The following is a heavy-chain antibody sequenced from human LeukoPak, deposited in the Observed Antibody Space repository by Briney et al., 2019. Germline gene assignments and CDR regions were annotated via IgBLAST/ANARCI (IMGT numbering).Heavy chain of an antibody. V-gene: IGHV1-46*01. D-gene: IGHD1-26*01. CDR3: ASPHRSDSGSYYFDY. Sequence: ASVKVSCKASGYTFTSYYMHWVRQAPGQGLEWMGIINPSGGSTTYAQRFQGRVTMTRDTSTSTVYMELSSLRSEDTAVYYCASPHRSDSGSYYFDYWGQGTLVTVSS. CDR2: INPSGGST. CDR1: GYTFTSYY. J-gene: IGHJ4*02.